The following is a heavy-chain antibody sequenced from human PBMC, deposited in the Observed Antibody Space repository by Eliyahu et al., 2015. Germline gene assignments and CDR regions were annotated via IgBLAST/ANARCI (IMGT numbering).Heavy chain of an antibody. V-gene: IGHV1-69*01. CDR2: IIPIFGTA. D-gene: IGHD3-10*01. CDR3: ARAPLVQXVIMELKDYGMDV. Sequence: GLEWMGGIIPIFGTANYAQKFQGRVTITADESTSTAYMELSSLRSEDTAVYYCARAPLVQXVIMELKDYGMDVWGKGTTVTVSS. J-gene: IGHJ6*04.